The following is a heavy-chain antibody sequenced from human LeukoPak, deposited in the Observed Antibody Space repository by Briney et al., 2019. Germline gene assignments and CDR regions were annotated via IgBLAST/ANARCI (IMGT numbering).Heavy chain of an antibody. V-gene: IGHV3-43*02. Sequence: PGGSLRLSCATSGFTFDDYAMHWVRHAPAKGLEWVSLISGDDNNTYYADSVKGRFTISRDNSKNSLHVQMNHLRSEDTALYYFGKHAAIGGGVDYWGEGTLVTVSS. CDR1: GFTFDDYA. CDR3: GKHAAIGGGVDY. J-gene: IGHJ4*02. D-gene: IGHD2-8*02. CDR2: ISGDDNNT.